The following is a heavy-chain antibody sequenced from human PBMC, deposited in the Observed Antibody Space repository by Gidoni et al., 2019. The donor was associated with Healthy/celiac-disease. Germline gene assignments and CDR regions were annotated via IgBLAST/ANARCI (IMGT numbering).Heavy chain of an antibody. Sequence: QVQLQQWGAGLLKPSETLSLTCAVDGGSFSGYYWSWIRQPPGKGLEWIGEINHSGSTNYNPSLKSRVTISVDTSKNQFSLKLSSVTAADTAVYYCARGATGTTDAFDIWGQGTMVTVSS. CDR3: ARGATGTTDAFDI. CDR2: INHSGST. CDR1: GGSFSGYY. J-gene: IGHJ3*02. D-gene: IGHD1-7*01. V-gene: IGHV4-34*01.